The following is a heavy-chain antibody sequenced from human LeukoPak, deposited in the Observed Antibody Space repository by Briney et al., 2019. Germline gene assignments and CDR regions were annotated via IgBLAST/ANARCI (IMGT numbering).Heavy chain of an antibody. CDR2: ISYSGST. Sequence: SETLSLTCTVSGGSIRSYYWSWIRQPPGKGLEWTGYISYSGSTNYNPSLKSRVTISVDTSKNQFSLNLSSVTAADTAVYYCARVGEMATIRDWGQGTLVSVSS. V-gene: IGHV4-59*01. CDR1: GGSIRSYY. D-gene: IGHD5-24*01. J-gene: IGHJ4*02. CDR3: ARVGEMATIRD.